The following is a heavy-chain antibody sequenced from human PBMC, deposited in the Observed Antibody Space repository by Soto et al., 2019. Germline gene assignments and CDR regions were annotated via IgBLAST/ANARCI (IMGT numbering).Heavy chain of an antibody. CDR1: GGSISSSSYY. CDR2: IYYSGST. D-gene: IGHD3-10*01. V-gene: IGHV4-39*01. J-gene: IGHJ4*02. Sequence: LSLPCTVSGGSISSSSYYWGWIRHPPGKWLEWIGSIYYSGSTYYNPSLKSRVTISVDTSKNQFSLKLSSVTAADTAVYYCAGIYGSGSYYNPAYWGQGTLVTVSS. CDR3: AGIYGSGSYYNPAY.